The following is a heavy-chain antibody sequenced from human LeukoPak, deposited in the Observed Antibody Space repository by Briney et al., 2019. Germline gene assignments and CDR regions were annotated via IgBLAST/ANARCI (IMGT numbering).Heavy chain of an antibody. CDR1: GFTFSSYW. CDR2: IKQDGSEK. Sequence: GGSLRLSCAASGFTFSSYWMSWVRQAPGKGLEWVANIKQDGSEKYYVDSVKGRFTSSRDNANNSLYLQMNTLRAEDTAVYYCATDLQPFDYWGQGTLVTVSS. V-gene: IGHV3-7*04. J-gene: IGHJ4*02. CDR3: ATDLQPFDY. D-gene: IGHD2-2*01.